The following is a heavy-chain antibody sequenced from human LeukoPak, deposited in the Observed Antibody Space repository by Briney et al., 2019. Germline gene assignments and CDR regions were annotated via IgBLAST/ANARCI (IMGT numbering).Heavy chain of an antibody. D-gene: IGHD6-19*01. CDR3: AKGASEWLVLGSIDY. V-gene: IGHV3-9*03. CDR1: GFTFDDYA. J-gene: IGHJ4*02. Sequence: GRSLRLSCAASGFTFDDYAMHWVRQAPGKGLEWVSGISWNSGSIGYPDSVKGRFTISRDNAKNSLYLQMNSLRAEDMALYYCAKGASEWLVLGSIDYWGQGTLVTVSS. CDR2: ISWNSGSI.